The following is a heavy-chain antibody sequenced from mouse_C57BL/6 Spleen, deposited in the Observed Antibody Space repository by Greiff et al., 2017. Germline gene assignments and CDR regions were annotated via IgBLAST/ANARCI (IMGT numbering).Heavy chain of an antibody. Sequence: EVQRVESGPGLVKPSQSLSLTCSVTGYSITSGYYWNWIRQFPGNKLEWMGYISYDGSNNYNPSLKNRISITRDTSKNQFFLKLNSVTTEDTATYYCARVDYYFDYWGQGTTLTVSS. CDR1: GYSITSGYY. D-gene: IGHD2-4*01. CDR3: ARVDYYFDY. CDR2: ISYDGSN. J-gene: IGHJ2*01. V-gene: IGHV3-6*01.